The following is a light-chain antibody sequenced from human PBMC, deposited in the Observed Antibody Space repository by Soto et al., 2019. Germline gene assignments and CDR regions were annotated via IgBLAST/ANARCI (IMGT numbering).Light chain of an antibody. CDR2: RAF. CDR3: QQGNSFPFT. CDR1: LRVSSD. J-gene: IGKJ3*01. V-gene: IGKV3-15*01. Sequence: EIVMTQSPATLSLSPGERATLSCRASLRVSSDLAWYRQKPGQAPRLLIYRAFTRATGIPARFSGSGFGTDVTLTLSSLQPEDFATYYCQQGNSFPFTFGPGTKVDIK.